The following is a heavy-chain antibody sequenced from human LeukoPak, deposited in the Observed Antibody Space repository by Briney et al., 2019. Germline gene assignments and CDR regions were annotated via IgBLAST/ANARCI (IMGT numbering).Heavy chain of an antibody. D-gene: IGHD6-13*01. Sequence: PGGSLRLSCAASGFTFSNHYMHWVRQAPGKGLVWVSRINSDGSSTTYADSVKGRFTISGDNAKNTLYLQMNSLRAEDTAVYYCARAEVIAAAAFNWFDPWGQGTLVTVSS. CDR2: INSDGSST. V-gene: IGHV3-74*03. CDR3: ARAEVIAAAAFNWFDP. J-gene: IGHJ5*02. CDR1: GFTFSNHY.